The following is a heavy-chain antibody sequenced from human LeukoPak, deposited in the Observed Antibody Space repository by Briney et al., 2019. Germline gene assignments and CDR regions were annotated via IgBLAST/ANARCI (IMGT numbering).Heavy chain of an antibody. CDR3: ARDFYNSSGYYYSGY. CDR1: GFTFSSYN. D-gene: IGHD3-22*01. CDR2: ISSSSSTI. J-gene: IGHJ4*02. V-gene: IGHV3-48*01. Sequence: GRSLRLSCAASGFTFSSYNMSWVRQAPGKGLEWVSYISSSSSTIYYADSVKGRFTISRDNAKNSLYLQMNSLRAEYTALYYCARDFYNSSGYYYSGYWGQGTLVTVSS.